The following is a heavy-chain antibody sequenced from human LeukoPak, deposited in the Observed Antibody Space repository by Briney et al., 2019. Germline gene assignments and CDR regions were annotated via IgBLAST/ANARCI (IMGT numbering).Heavy chain of an antibody. CDR1: GFTFSSYG. CDR2: ISRSGDRT. J-gene: IGHJ4*02. Sequence: GGSLRLSCAASGFTFSSYGMHWVRQAPGKGLEWVSAISRSGDRTNYPDSVRGRFTISRDNSKSMLYLQMNSLRAEDTAVYYCAKDGGDCSTPSCDYFDYWGQGTLVTVAS. V-gene: IGHV3-23*01. D-gene: IGHD2-2*01. CDR3: AKDGGDCSTPSCDYFDY.